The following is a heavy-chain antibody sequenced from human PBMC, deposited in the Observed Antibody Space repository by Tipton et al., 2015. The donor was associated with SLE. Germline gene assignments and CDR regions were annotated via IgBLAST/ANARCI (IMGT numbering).Heavy chain of an antibody. V-gene: IGHV3-48*03. Sequence: SLRLSCAASGFPFSTYEMNWVRQAPGKGLEWVSYISNSGSIIYYADSVKGRFTISRDNAKNSLYLQMNSLRPEDTAFYYCARSYYYYYMDVWGKGTTVTVSS. CDR1: GFPFSTYE. CDR3: ARSYYYYYMDV. J-gene: IGHJ6*03. CDR2: ISNSGSII.